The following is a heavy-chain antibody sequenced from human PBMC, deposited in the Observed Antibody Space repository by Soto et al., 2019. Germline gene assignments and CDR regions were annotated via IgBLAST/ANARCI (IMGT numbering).Heavy chain of an antibody. J-gene: IGHJ4*02. Sequence: SETLSLTCTVSGGSISSYYWSWIRQPPGKGLEWIGYIYYSGSTNYNPSLKSRVTISVDTSKNQFSLKLSSVTAADTAVYYCARHKFAHFSSGWHYFDYWGQGNLFPAYS. CDR2: IYYSGST. CDR1: GGSISSYY. CDR3: ARHKFAHFSSGWHYFDY. V-gene: IGHV4-59*08. D-gene: IGHD6-19*01.